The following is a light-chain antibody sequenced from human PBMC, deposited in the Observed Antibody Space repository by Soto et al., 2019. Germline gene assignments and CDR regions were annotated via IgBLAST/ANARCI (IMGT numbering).Light chain of an antibody. CDR3: QQYVHWPPGT. V-gene: IGKV1-5*03. CDR1: QSISVW. J-gene: IGKJ1*01. Sequence: DIQMTQSPSTLSGSVGDRVTITCRASQSISVWLAWYQQKAGKAPNLLIYKASRLESGVPSRFSGSGSGTEFTLTISSQQSEDFAVYYCQQYVHWPPGTFGQGTKVDIK. CDR2: KAS.